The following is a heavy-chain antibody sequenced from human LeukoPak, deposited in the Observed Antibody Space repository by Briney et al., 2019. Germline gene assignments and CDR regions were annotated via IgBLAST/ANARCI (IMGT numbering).Heavy chain of an antibody. CDR2: INWNGGST. D-gene: IGHD3-22*01. Sequence: GGSLRLSCAAPGFTFDDYGMSWVRQAPGKGLEWVSGINWNGGSTGYADSVKGRFTISRDNAKNSLYLQMNSLRAEDTALYYCARGLYYYDSSGYYYLGYWGQGTLVTVSS. V-gene: IGHV3-20*04. CDR3: ARGLYYYDSSGYYYLGY. CDR1: GFTFDDYG. J-gene: IGHJ4*02.